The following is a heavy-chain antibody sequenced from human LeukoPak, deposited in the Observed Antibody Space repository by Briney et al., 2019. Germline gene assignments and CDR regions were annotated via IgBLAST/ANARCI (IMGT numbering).Heavy chain of an antibody. Sequence: SETLSLTYAVYGGSFSGYYWSWIRQPPGKGLEWIGEINHSGSTNYNPSLKSRVTISVDTSKNQFSMKLSSVTAADTAVYYCASGPRRAVGTLWNWGQGTLVTVSS. CDR3: ASGPRRAVGTLWN. D-gene: IGHD3-3*01. CDR2: INHSGST. CDR1: GGSFSGYY. V-gene: IGHV4-34*01. J-gene: IGHJ4*02.